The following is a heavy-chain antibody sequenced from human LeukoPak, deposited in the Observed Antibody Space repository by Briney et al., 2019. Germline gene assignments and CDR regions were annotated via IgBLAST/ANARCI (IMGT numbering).Heavy chain of an antibody. J-gene: IGHJ4*02. CDR3: AKDFYSGSYYYFDY. CDR2: ISGSGDNT. CDR1: GFTFSSCA. D-gene: IGHD1-26*01. Sequence: GGSLRLSCAASGFTFSSCAMNWVRQAPGTGLEWVSSISGSGDNTYYADPVKGRFTISRDNSKNMLYLQMNSLRGEDTALYYCAKDFYSGSYYYFDYWGQGTLVTVSS. V-gene: IGHV3-23*01.